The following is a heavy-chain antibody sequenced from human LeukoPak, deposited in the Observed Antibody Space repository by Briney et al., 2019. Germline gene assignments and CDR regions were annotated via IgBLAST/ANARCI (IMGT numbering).Heavy chain of an antibody. Sequence: SETLSLTCAVYGGSFSGYYWSWIRQPPGKGLEWIGEINHSGSTNYNPSLKSRVTISVDTSKNQFSLKLSSVTAADTAVYYRARGLTFDCDYGSGSYPDRDYWGQGTLVTVSS. D-gene: IGHD3-10*01. CDR1: GGSFSGYY. CDR2: INHSGST. CDR3: ARGLTFDCDYGSGSYPDRDY. J-gene: IGHJ4*02. V-gene: IGHV4-34*01.